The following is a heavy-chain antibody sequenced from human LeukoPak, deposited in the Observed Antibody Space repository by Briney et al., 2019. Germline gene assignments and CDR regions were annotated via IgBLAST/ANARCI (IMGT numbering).Heavy chain of an antibody. CDR3: ARAGGSRYYYAMDV. J-gene: IGHJ6*02. D-gene: IGHD3-16*01. CDR1: GFTFDDYG. Sequence: GGSLRLSCAASGFTFDDYGMHWVRHAPWKGLEWVSGISWNSDSVGYADSVKGQFTISRDNAENSLYLQMNSLRAEDTAFYYCARAGGSRYYYAMDVWGQGTTVTVSS. CDR2: ISWNSDSV. V-gene: IGHV3-9*01.